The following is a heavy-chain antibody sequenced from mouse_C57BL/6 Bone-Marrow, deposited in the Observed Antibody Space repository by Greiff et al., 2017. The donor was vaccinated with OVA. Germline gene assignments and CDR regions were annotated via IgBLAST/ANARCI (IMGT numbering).Heavy chain of an antibody. J-gene: IGHJ2*01. CDR1: GCTFTSYW. CDR3: ARLLRYYFDY. V-gene: IGHV1-53*01. CDR2: INPSNGGT. D-gene: IGHD1-1*01. Sequence: VQLQQPGTELVKPGASVKLSCKASGCTFTSYWMHWVKQRPGQGLEWIGNINPSNGGTNYNEKFKSKATLTVDKSSSAAYMLRSSLTSEDSAVYYCARLLRYYFDYWGQGTTLTVSS.